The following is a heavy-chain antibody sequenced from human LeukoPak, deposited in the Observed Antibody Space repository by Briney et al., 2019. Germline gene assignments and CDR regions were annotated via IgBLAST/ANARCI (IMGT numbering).Heavy chain of an antibody. CDR2: INPSGGST. V-gene: IGHV1-46*01. D-gene: IGHD5-12*01. CDR3: ARAAAIVATMPFGTHSSSWSQLDY. J-gene: IGHJ4*02. CDR1: GYTFTSYY. Sequence: GASVKVSCKASGYTFTSYYMHWVRQAPGQGLEWMGIINPSGGSTSYAQKFQGRVTMTRDTSTSTVYMELSSLRSEDTAVYYCARAAAIVATMPFGTHSSSWSQLDYWGQGTLVTVSS.